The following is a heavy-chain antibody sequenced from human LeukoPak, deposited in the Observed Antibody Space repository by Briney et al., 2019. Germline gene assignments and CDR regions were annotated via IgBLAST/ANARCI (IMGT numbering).Heavy chain of an antibody. CDR1: GFTFSSYA. J-gene: IGHJ4*02. V-gene: IGHV3-23*01. Sequence: GGSLRLSCAASGFTFSSYAMSWVRQAPGKGLEWVSAIRGSGGSTYYADSVKGRFTISRDNSKNTLYLQMKSLRAEDTGVYYGANGSVDPAMFFDYWGQGTLVTVSS. CDR2: IRGSGGST. CDR3: ANGSVDPAMFFDY. D-gene: IGHD5-18*01.